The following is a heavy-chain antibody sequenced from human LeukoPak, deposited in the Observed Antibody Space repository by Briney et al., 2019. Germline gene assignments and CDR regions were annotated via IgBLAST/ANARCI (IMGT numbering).Heavy chain of an antibody. V-gene: IGHV5-51*01. D-gene: IGHD3-3*01. CDR2: IYPGDSDT. CDR1: GYGFTSYW. J-gene: IGHJ4*02. Sequence: GESLKISCKGSGYGFTSYWIGWVRQMPGKGLEWMGIIYPGDSDTRYSPSFQGQVTISADKSISTAYLQWSSLKASDTAMYYCAIGPRILKWATSGVDYWGQGTLVTVSS. CDR3: AIGPRILKWATSGVDY.